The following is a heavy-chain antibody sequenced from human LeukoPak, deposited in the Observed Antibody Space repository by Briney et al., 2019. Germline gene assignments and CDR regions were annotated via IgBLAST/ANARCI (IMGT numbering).Heavy chain of an antibody. D-gene: IGHD6-13*01. CDR1: GYTFTSYY. Sequence: ASVKVSCKASGYTFTSYYMHWVRQATGQGLEWMGIINPSGGSTSYAQKFQGRVTMTRDTSTSTVYMELSSLRSEDTAVYYCARESLAAAGLDYWGQGTLVTVSS. V-gene: IGHV1-46*01. CDR3: ARESLAAAGLDY. CDR2: INPSGGST. J-gene: IGHJ4*02.